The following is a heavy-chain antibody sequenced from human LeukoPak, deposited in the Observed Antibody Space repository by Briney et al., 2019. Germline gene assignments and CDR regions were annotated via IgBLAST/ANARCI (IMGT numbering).Heavy chain of an antibody. CDR3: ATPGDSSSWYYFDY. CDR1: GFTFSSYA. V-gene: IGHV3-23*01. D-gene: IGHD6-13*01. CDR2: ISGSGGST. Sequence: GGSLRLSCAASGFTFSSYAMTWVRQAPGKGLEWVSSISGSGGSTYYADSVKGRFTISRDNSKNTLYLLMNSLRAEDTAVYYCATPGDSSSWYYFDYWGQGTLVTVSS. J-gene: IGHJ4*02.